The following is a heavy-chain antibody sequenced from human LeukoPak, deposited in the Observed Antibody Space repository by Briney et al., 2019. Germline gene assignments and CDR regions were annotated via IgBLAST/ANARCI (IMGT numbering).Heavy chain of an antibody. CDR3: ARHVKIPVAGFDY. CDR1: GDSISGYY. V-gene: IGHV4-59*08. J-gene: IGHJ4*02. CDR2: INYSGFT. D-gene: IGHD6-19*01. Sequence: SETLSLTCTVSGDSISGYYWSWIRQPPGKGLEWIGYINYSGFTKYNPSVRSRITLSVDTPKNQFSLNLTSVTAADTAIYYCARHVKIPVAGFDYWGQGTPVTVSS.